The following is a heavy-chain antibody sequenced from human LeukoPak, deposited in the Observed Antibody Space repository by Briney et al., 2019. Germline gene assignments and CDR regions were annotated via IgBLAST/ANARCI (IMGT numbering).Heavy chain of an antibody. CDR1: GFTFSNYA. Sequence: PGGSLRLSCAASGFTFSNYAMHWVRQAPGKGLEWVAVISYDGSNKYYADSVKGRFTISRDNSKNTLYLQMNSLRAEDTAVYYCAKDYYYGSGSYYTYFDYWGQGTLVTVSS. CDR2: ISYDGSNK. V-gene: IGHV3-30-3*01. D-gene: IGHD3-10*01. J-gene: IGHJ4*02. CDR3: AKDYYYGSGSYYTYFDY.